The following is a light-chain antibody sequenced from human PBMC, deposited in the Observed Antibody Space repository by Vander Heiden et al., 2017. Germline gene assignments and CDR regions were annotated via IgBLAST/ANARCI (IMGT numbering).Light chain of an antibody. Sequence: DIQMTQSQSSLSASVGNRLTITCCARQSSSKYLKWYQQKPGKATKLMIYAAYSLQSGVTSRFSGSGSGTDFTLTISSLQPEDFATYYCQQSYSTPLSFGGGTKVEIQ. V-gene: IGKV1-39*01. CDR1: QSSSKY. CDR2: AAY. CDR3: QQSYSTPLS. J-gene: IGKJ4*01.